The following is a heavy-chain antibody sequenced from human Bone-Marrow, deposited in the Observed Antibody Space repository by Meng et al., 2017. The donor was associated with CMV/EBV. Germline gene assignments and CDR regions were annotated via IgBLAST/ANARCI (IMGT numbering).Heavy chain of an antibody. CDR1: GFTFSSYA. J-gene: IGHJ4*02. V-gene: IGHV3-7*01. CDR2: IKQDGSEK. Sequence: GGSLKISCAASGFTFSSYAMSWVRQAPGKGLEWVANIKQDGSEKYYVDSVKGRFTISRDNAKNSLYLQMNSLRAEDTAVYYCAREARPTAFDYWGQGTLVAVSS. D-gene: IGHD6-6*01. CDR3: AREARPTAFDY.